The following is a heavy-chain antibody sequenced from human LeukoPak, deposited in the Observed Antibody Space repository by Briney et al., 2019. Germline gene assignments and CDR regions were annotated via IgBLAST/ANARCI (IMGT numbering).Heavy chain of an antibody. CDR1: GYTFTSYG. D-gene: IGHD6-13*01. CDR2: ISAYNGNT. J-gene: IGHJ5*02. Sequence: GASVKVSCKASGYTFTSYGISWVRQAPGQGLEWMGWISAYNGNTNYAQKLQGRVTMTTDTSTSTAYMELRSLRSDDTAVYYCARDIAAADSNWFDPWGQGTLVTVSS. V-gene: IGHV1-18*01. CDR3: ARDIAAADSNWFDP.